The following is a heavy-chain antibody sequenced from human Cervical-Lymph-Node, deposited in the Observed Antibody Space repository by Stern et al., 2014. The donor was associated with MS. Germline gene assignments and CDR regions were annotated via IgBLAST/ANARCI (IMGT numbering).Heavy chain of an antibody. Sequence: VQLVESGGGVVQPGRSLRLSCEASGFTFSSYGMYWVRQVPGKGLEWVAIISYDGSKKYYADSVKGRFTISRDNSKSTLYLQMNSLKTDDTAVYYCILATIIRDYWGQGTLVTVSS. CDR2: ISYDGSKK. V-gene: IGHV3-30*03. CDR1: GFTFSSYG. D-gene: IGHD5-24*01. CDR3: ILATIIRDY. J-gene: IGHJ4*02.